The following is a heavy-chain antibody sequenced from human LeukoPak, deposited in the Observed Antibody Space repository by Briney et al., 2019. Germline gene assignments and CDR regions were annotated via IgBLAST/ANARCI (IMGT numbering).Heavy chain of an antibody. Sequence: ESGPTLVKPTQTLTLTCTFSGFSLSTSGVGVGWIRQPPGKALEWLALIYWNDDKRYSPSLKSRLTITKDTSKNQVVLTMTNMDPVDTATYYCAHSVRFLEWSPAVGWFDPWGQGTLVTVSS. CDR3: AHSVRFLEWSPAVGWFDP. CDR1: GFSLSTSGVG. CDR2: IYWNDDK. J-gene: IGHJ5*02. D-gene: IGHD3-3*01. V-gene: IGHV2-5*01.